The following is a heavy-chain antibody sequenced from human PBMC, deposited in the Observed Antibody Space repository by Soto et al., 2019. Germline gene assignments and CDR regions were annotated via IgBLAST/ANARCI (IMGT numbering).Heavy chain of an antibody. CDR3: ARDLGNNNGYFAY. J-gene: IGHJ4*02. Sequence: VRTLRLSCAASGFTFSNYAMNWVRHSQCPGLAWVDVISYYGSNKYYADSVKGRITISRDNSRNMLYLQMNNLRAEDTAIYYWARDLGNNNGYFAYWGQGTRVTVSS. CDR1: GFTFSNYA. D-gene: IGHD1-1*01. CDR2: ISYYGSNK. V-gene: IGHV3-30-3*01.